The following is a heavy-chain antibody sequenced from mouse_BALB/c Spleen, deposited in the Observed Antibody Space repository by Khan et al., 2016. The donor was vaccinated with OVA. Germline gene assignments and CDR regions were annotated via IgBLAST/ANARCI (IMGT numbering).Heavy chain of an antibody. CDR1: GFTFSDYG. J-gene: IGHJ4*01. Sequence: EVELVASGGGLVQPGGSRKLSCAASGFTFSDYGMAWVRQTPGKGPEWVAFISNLAYSIYYADTVTGRFTISRENAKNTLYLEMSSLRSEDTAMYYCARGGRYGLYAMDYWGQGTSVTVSS. CDR3: ARGGRYGLYAMDY. D-gene: IGHD2-14*01. CDR2: ISNLAYSI. V-gene: IGHV5-15*02.